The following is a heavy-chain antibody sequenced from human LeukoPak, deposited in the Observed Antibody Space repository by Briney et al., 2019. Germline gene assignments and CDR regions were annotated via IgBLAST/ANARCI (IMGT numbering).Heavy chain of an antibody. D-gene: IGHD3-3*01. CDR2: IYYSGST. CDR1: GASISSTSHY. CDR3: ARSWGYDFWTGNLLDY. Sequence: SETLSLTCTVSGASISSTSHYWGWIRQPPGKGLEWIGSIYYSGSTYYNTSLKSRVTISVDMSKNQFSLRVTSVTAADTAVYYCARSWGYDFWTGNLLDYWGQGTLVSVSS. J-gene: IGHJ4*02. V-gene: IGHV4-39*07.